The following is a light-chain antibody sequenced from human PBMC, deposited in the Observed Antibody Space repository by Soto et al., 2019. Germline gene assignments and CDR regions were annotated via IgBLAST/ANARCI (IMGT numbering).Light chain of an antibody. Sequence: QSALIQPRSVSGSPGQSVTISCTRTSSDVGTYNYVSWYRQHPGKAPKLMISDVSKRPSGVPDRFSGPKSDNTASLTISGLQAEDEGDYYCCSYAGSYIFVFGTGTKLTVL. CDR1: SSDVGTYNY. CDR2: DVS. J-gene: IGLJ1*01. CDR3: CSYAGSYIFV. V-gene: IGLV2-11*01.